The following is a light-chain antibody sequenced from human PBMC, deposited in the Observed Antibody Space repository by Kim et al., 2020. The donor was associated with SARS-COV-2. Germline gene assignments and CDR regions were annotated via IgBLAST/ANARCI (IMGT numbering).Light chain of an antibody. CDR1: SPRNYY. Sequence: SSELTQDPAVSVALGQTVRLTCQGDSPRNYYATWYQQRPGQAPTLVLYGKYDRPSGVPDRFSGSASGNTASLTITGAQAEDEGDYHCSSRDSSGDRVVFGGGTKLTVL. V-gene: IGLV3-19*01. J-gene: IGLJ2*01. CDR2: GKY. CDR3: SSRDSSGDRVV.